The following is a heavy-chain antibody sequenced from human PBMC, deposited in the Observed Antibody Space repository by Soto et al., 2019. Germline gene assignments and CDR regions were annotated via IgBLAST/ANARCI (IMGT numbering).Heavy chain of an antibody. D-gene: IGHD3-22*01. V-gene: IGHV3-30-3*01. CDR2: ITYDGSDK. CDR1: GGSISSYY. J-gene: IGHJ4*02. Sequence: LSLTCTVSGGSISSYYWSWIRQPPGKGLEWVAFITYDGSDKFYADSVKGRFTISRDTSKNTLYLQMNSLRAEDTAVYYCARVLGGYPNFDFWGQGTLVTVS. CDR3: ARVLGGYPNFDF.